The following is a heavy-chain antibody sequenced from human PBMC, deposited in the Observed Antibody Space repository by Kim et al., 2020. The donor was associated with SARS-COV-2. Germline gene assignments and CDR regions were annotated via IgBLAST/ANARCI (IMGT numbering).Heavy chain of an antibody. CDR3: AKEGLIVGRDAFDI. J-gene: IGHJ3*02. Sequence: GGSLRLSCAASGFTFDNYGMTWVRQTPGKGLQWVSSINVGGSNTYYADSVKGRFTISRDNSKNTMYMHMNSLTAEDTAVYYCAKEGLIVGRDAFDIWGQGTMGIVSS. CDR1: GFTFDNYG. V-gene: IGHV3-23*01. CDR2: INVGGSNT. D-gene: IGHD1-26*01.